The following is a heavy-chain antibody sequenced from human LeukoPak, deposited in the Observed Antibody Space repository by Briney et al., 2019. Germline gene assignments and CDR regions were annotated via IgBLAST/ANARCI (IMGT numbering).Heavy chain of an antibody. CDR1: GFTFSSYS. J-gene: IGHJ4*02. V-gene: IGHV3-21*01. D-gene: IGHD6-13*01. CDR2: ISSSSSYI. CDR3: ARSPAQQQFDY. Sequence: GGSLRLSCAASGFTFSSYSMNWVRQAPGKGLEWVSSISSSSSYIYYADSVKGRFTISRDNAKNSLYLQMNSLGAEDTAVYYCARSPAQQQFDYWGPGTLVTVSS.